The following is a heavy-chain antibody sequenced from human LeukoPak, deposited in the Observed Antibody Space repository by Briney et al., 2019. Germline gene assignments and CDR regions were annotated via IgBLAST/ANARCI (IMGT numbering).Heavy chain of an antibody. V-gene: IGHV3-48*03. J-gene: IGHJ4*02. Sequence: GGSLRLSCAASGFTFSSYEMNWVRQAPGKGLEWVSYISSSGSTIYYADSVKGRFTISRDNAKNSLYLQTNSLRAEDTAVYYCAKGFGELWAPLFDYWGQGTLVTVSS. CDR1: GFTFSSYE. CDR3: AKGFGELWAPLFDY. CDR2: ISSSGSTI. D-gene: IGHD3-10*01.